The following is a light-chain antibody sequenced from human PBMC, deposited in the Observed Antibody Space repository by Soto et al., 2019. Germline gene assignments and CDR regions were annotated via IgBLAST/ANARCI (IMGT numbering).Light chain of an antibody. CDR3: QQYETSSWT. Sequence: ESVLTQSPGTLSLSPGERATLSCRASQSVSSSHLGWYQQKPGQAPRLLIYDTSSRATGIPERFSGSGSGTDFTLTISRLEPEDFAVYYCQQYETSSWTVGQGSKVEMK. CDR1: QSVSSSH. J-gene: IGKJ1*01. V-gene: IGKV3-20*01. CDR2: DTS.